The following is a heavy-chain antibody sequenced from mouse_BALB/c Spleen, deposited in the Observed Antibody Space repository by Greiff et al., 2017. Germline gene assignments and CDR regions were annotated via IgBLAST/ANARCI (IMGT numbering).Heavy chain of an antibody. V-gene: IGHV1-80*01. CDR2: IYPGDGDT. J-gene: IGHJ4*01. CDR3: ARGNYDPDAMDY. Sequence: QVQLKQSGAELVRPGSSVKISCKASGYAFSSYWMNWVKQRPGQGLEWIGQIYPGDGDTNYNGKFKGKATLTADKSSSTAYMQLSSLTSEDSAVYYCARGNYDPDAMDYWGQGTSVTVSS. D-gene: IGHD2-4*01. CDR1: GYAFSSYW.